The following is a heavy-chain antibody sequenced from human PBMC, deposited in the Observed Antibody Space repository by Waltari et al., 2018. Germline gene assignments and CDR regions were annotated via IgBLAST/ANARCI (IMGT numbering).Heavy chain of an antibody. J-gene: IGHJ4*02. CDR1: GDSISGSYW. CDR3: ARDRGRGLYLDS. Sequence: QVQLQESGPGLVKPSGTLSVTCAVSGDSISGSYWWSWVRQPPGKGLEWIGQIHGSGRSNYNPSPESRVTVSIDTSNNHFSLKVTSATAADTAVYYCARDRGRGLYLDSWGQGTLVTVSP. CDR2: IHGSGRS. D-gene: IGHD2-15*01. V-gene: IGHV4-4*02.